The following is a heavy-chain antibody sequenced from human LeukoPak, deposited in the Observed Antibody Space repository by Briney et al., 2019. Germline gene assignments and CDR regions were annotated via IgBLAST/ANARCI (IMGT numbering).Heavy chain of an antibody. Sequence: GGSLRLSCAASGFTFSSYGMSWVRQAPGKGLEWVSAISGSGGSTYYADSVKGRFTISRDNSKNTLYLQMNSLRAEDTAVYYCAKEGQDYYDSSGYLVRYFDYWGQGTLVTVSS. J-gene: IGHJ4*02. CDR3: AKEGQDYYDSSGYLVRYFDY. CDR2: ISGSGGST. CDR1: GFTFSSYG. D-gene: IGHD3-22*01. V-gene: IGHV3-23*01.